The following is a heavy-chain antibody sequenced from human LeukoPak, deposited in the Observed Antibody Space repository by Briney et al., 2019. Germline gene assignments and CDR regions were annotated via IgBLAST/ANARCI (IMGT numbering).Heavy chain of an antibody. CDR3: ARLTLQNWFDP. V-gene: IGHV4-4*07. CDR2: IYTSGST. Sequence: SETLSLTCTVSGGSISSYYWSWIRQPAGKGLEWIGRIYTSGSTNSNPSLMSRVTMSVDTSKNQFSLKLSSVTAADTAVYYCARLTLQNWFDPWGQGTLVTVSS. CDR1: GGSISSYY. J-gene: IGHJ5*02. D-gene: IGHD3-9*01.